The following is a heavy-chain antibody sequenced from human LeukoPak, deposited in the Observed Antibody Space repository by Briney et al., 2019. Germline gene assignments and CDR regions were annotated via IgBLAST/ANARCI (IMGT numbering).Heavy chain of an antibody. CDR1: GFTFSSYS. D-gene: IGHD2-8*01. J-gene: IGHJ4*02. Sequence: PGGSLRLSCAASGFTFSSYSMNWVRQAPGKGLEWVSYISSSSSTIYYADSVKGRFTISRDNSKSTLYLQMNSLRAEDTAVYYCAKRPGFGNGLSLFDYWGQGTLVTVSS. V-gene: IGHV3-48*01. CDR2: ISSSSSTI. CDR3: AKRPGFGNGLSLFDY.